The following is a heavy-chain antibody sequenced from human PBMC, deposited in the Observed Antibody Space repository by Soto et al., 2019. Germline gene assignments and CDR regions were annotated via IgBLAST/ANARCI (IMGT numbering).Heavy chain of an antibody. Sequence: ASVKVSCKASGYTFTSYDINWVRQATGQGLEWMGWMNPNSGNTGYAQKFQGRVTMTRNTSISTAYMELSSLRSEDTAVYYCARNFPFIVVVPAAVDAFDIWGQGTMVTVSS. D-gene: IGHD2-2*01. V-gene: IGHV1-8*01. CDR2: MNPNSGNT. CDR3: ARNFPFIVVVPAAVDAFDI. J-gene: IGHJ3*02. CDR1: GYTFTSYD.